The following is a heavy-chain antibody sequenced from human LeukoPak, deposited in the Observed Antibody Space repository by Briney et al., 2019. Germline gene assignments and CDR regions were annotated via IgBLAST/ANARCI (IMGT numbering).Heavy chain of an antibody. D-gene: IGHD3-22*01. CDR2: IFSGNNA. CDR1: GFTVSSKY. J-gene: IGHJ4*02. CDR3: ARENPSGYYNRPIDY. V-gene: IGHV3-53*01. Sequence: TGGSLRLSCVASGFTVSSKYMGWARQAPGKGLEWVSIIFSGNNAYYVDSVKGRFTISRDNSKNTVYLQMNSLRAEDTAVYYCARENPSGYYNRPIDYWGQGTLVTVSS.